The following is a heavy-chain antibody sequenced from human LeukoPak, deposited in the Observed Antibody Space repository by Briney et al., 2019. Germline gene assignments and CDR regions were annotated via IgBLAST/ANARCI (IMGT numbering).Heavy chain of an antibody. Sequence: ASVKVSCKASGYSFTSHYMHWVRQAPGQGLEWMGIINPSGGATSYAQEFQGRVTMTRDTSTSTVYMDVSSLRSEDTAVYYCARERRPQALDYWGQGTLVTVSS. J-gene: IGHJ4*02. CDR2: INPSGGAT. D-gene: IGHD6-25*01. V-gene: IGHV1-46*01. CDR1: GYSFTSHY. CDR3: ARERRPQALDY.